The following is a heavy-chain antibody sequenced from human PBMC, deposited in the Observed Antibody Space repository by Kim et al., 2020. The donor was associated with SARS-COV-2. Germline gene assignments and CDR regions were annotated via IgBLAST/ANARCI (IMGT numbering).Heavy chain of an antibody. CDR1: GGSISSYY. D-gene: IGHD6-13*01. V-gene: IGHV4-59*13. CDR2: IYYSGST. Sequence: SETLSLTCTVSGGSISSYYWSWIRQPPGKGLEWIGYIYYSGSTNYNPSLKSRVTISVDTSKNQFSLKLSSVTAADTAVYYCAREVPYWPSGYLAAAAPYYYYSGMDVWGQGTTVTVSS. CDR3: AREVPYWPSGYLAAAAPYYYYSGMDV. J-gene: IGHJ6*02.